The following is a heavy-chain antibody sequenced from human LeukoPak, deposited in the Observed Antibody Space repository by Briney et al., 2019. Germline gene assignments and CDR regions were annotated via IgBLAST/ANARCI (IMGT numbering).Heavy chain of an antibody. J-gene: IGHJ6*02. D-gene: IGHD2-2*01. V-gene: IGHV3-30*03. CDR2: ISYDGSNK. CDR1: GFTFSSYG. CDR3: ARYTYCSSTSCYPVGYYYGMDV. Sequence: GGSLRLSCAASGFTFSSYGMHWVRQAPGKGLEWVAVISYDGSNKYYADSVKGRFTISRDNAKNSLYLQMNSLRAEDTAVYYCARYTYCSSTSCYPVGYYYGMDVWGQGTTVTVSS.